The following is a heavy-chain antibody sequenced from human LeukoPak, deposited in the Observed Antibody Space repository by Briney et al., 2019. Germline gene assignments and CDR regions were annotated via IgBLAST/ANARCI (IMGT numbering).Heavy chain of an antibody. CDR3: ARVYTTSSSWYGDFDY. J-gene: IGHJ4*02. V-gene: IGHV3-48*01. CDR2: ISSSSSTI. D-gene: IGHD6-13*01. Sequence: GGSLRLSCAASGFTFSSYSMNWVRQAPGKGLEWVSYISSSSSTIFYADSVKGRFTVSRDNAKNSLYLQMNSLRAEDTAVYYCARVYTTSSSWYGDFDYWGQGTLVTVSS. CDR1: GFTFSSYS.